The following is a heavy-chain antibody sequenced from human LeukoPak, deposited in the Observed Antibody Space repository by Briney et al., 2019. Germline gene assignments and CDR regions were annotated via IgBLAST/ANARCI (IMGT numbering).Heavy chain of an antibody. D-gene: IGHD2-2*01. Sequence: SETLSLTCTVSGGSISSYYWSWIRQPPGKGLEWIGYIYYSGSTNYNPSLKSRVTISVDTSKNQFSLKLSSVTAADTAVYYCARLPGAPTYYYYGIDVWGQGTTVTVSS. CDR3: ARLPGAPTYYYYGIDV. CDR2: IYYSGST. CDR1: GGSISSYY. V-gene: IGHV4-59*01. J-gene: IGHJ6*02.